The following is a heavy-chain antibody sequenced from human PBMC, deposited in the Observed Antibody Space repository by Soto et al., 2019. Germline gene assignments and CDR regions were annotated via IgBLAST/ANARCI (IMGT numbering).Heavy chain of an antibody. CDR2: ISYDGSNK. CDR1: GFTFSSYG. V-gene: IGHV3-30*18. D-gene: IGHD1-26*01. CDR3: AKDGGSYSDY. Sequence: QVQLVESGGGVVQPGRSLRLSCAASGFTFSSYGMHWVRQAPGKGLEWVAVISYDGSNKYYADSVKGRFTISRDNSKNTRYLQMNSLRAEDTAVYYCAKDGGSYSDYWGQGTLVTVSS. J-gene: IGHJ4*02.